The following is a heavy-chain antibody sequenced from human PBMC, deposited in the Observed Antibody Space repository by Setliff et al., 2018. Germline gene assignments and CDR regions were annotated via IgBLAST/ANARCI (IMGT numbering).Heavy chain of an antibody. J-gene: IGHJ4*02. V-gene: IGHV1-46*03. D-gene: IGHD2-2*01. Sequence: ASVKVSCKASGYTFTNYYINWVRQAPGLGLEWMGIINPRAGTTSYAQKFQGRVTMTRDTSTRTVYMELSSLRSEDTAVYYCARGGSPDCDNTSCRYGDYAYWGLGALVTVSS. CDR1: GYTFTNYY. CDR2: INPRAGTT. CDR3: ARGGSPDCDNTSCRYGDYAY.